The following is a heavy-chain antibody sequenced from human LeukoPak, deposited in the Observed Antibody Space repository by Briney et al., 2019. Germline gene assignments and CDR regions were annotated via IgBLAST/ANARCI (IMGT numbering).Heavy chain of an antibody. V-gene: IGHV4-59*01. D-gene: IGHD5-18*01. CDR2: IFYSGTT. J-gene: IGHJ6*03. CDR3: ARVRYGQIEDYYYYYMDV. CDR1: GGSISGYY. Sequence: PSETLSLTCTVSGGSISGYYWGWIRQPPGKGLEYIGFIFYSGTTNYNPSLKSRVTISVDTSKNQFSLKLSSVTAADTAVYYCARVRYGQIEDYYYYYMDVWGKGTTVTISS.